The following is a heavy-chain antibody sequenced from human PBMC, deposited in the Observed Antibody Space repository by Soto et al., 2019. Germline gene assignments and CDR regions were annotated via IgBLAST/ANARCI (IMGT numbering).Heavy chain of an antibody. CDR3: ARACRGVLYGMDV. V-gene: IGHV1-2*04. D-gene: IGHD3-10*01. CDR1: GYTFTGYY. CDR2: INPNSGGT. J-gene: IGHJ6*02. Sequence: ASVKVSCKASGYTFTGYYMHWVRQAPGQGLEWMGWINPNSGGTNYAQKFQGWVTMTRDTSISPAYMELSRLRSDDTAVYSCARACRGVLYGMDVWGQGTTVTVSS.